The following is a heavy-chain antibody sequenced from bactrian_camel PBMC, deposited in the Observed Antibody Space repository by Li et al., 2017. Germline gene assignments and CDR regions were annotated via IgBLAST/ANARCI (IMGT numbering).Heavy chain of an antibody. CDR1: GFTFSSYY. CDR3: VSDTCSKSTCYTRNYNY. V-gene: IGHV3-2*01. D-gene: IGHD2*01. Sequence: SLRLSCAASGFTFSSYYMSWVRQAPGKGLEWVSSIYSDGLNTYYADSVKGRFTISRDNAKNTLYLQLNSLKTEDTAMYYCVSDTCSKSTCYTRNYNYWGQGTQVTVS. CDR2: IYSDGLNT. J-gene: IGHJ4*01.